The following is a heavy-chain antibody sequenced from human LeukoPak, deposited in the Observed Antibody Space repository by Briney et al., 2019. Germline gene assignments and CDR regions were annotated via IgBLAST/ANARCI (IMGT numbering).Heavy chain of an antibody. J-gene: IGHJ4*02. CDR1: GYSISSGYY. V-gene: IGHV4-38-2*01. CDR3: ARYYDLWSGYHSDY. CDR2: IYHSGST. D-gene: IGHD3-3*01. Sequence: PSETLSLTXAVSGYSISSGYYWGWIRQPPGKVLGWIGSIYHSGSTYYNPSLKSRVTISVDTSKNQFSLKLSSVTAADTAVYYCARYYDLWSGYHSDYWGQGTLVTVSS.